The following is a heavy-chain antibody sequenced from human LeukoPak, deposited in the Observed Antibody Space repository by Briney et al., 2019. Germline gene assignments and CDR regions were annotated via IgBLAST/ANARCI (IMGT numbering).Heavy chain of an antibody. V-gene: IGHV1-69*13. J-gene: IGHJ4*02. CDR3: ARVVGPGVF. CDR2: IIPIFGTA. CDR1: GYTFTAYY. D-gene: IGHD3-10*01. Sequence: SVKVSCKASGYTFTAYYMHWVRQAPGQGLEWMGGIIPIFGTANYAQKFQGRVTITADESTSTAYMELSSLRSEDTAVYYCARVVGPGVFWGQGTLVTVSS.